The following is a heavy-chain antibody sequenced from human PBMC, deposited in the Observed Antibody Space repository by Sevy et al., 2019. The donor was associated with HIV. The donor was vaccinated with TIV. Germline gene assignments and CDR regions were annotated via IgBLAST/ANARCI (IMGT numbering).Heavy chain of an antibody. D-gene: IGHD2-21*02. Sequence: SETLSLTCTASGGSISNYYWNWIRQPAGKGLEWVGRIYISGSTNYNPSLMSRVTMSLDTSKNQFSLRLTTVTAADAAIYSWAREGRACCGGDCYSALYYWGQGTLVTVSS. CDR1: GGSISNYY. J-gene: IGHJ4*02. V-gene: IGHV4-4*07. CDR2: IYISGST. CDR3: AREGRACCGGDCYSALYY.